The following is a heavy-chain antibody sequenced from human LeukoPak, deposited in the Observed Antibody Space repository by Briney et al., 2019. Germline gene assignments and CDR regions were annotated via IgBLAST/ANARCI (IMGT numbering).Heavy chain of an antibody. J-gene: IGHJ6*02. D-gene: IGHD5-18*01. CDR3: ARVSDTVMGYYYYYGMDV. V-gene: IGHV4-34*01. Sequence: PSETLSLTCAVYGGSFSGYYWSWIRQPPGKGLEWIGEINHSGSTNYNPSLKSRVTISVDTSKNQFSLKLSSVTAADTAVYYCARVSDTVMGYYYYYGMDVWGQGTTVTVSS. CDR2: INHSGST. CDR1: GGSFSGYY.